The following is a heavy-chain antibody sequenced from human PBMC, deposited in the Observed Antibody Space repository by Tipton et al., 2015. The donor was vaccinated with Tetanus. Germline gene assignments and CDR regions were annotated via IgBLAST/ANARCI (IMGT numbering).Heavy chain of an antibody. V-gene: IGHV3-21*01. CDR1: GFTFISYT. CDR2: ISSRSDHI. Sequence: SLRLSCAASGFTFISYTMTWVRQAPGKGLEWVSAISSRSDHIYYADSVKGRFTISRDNANNSLFLQMTSLRAEDTAVYYCARRSVVATLNYWGQGTLVTVSS. CDR3: ARRSVVATLNY. J-gene: IGHJ4*02. D-gene: IGHD2-21*01.